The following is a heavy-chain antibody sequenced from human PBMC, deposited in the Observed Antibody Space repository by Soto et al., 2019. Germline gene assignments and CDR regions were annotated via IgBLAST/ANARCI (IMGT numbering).Heavy chain of an antibody. CDR1: GFTFSNYA. CDR2: ISSTSDNT. J-gene: IGHJ3*02. V-gene: IGHV3-23*01. D-gene: IGHD1-1*01. CDR3: AKAAVNWNDADAFDI. Sequence: VRLSCAASGFTFSNYAMSWVRQAPGKGLEWVSAISSTSDNTYYADSVKGRFAISRDNSKNTLCLQMNSLRAEDTAVYYCAKAAVNWNDADAFDIWGQGTMVTVS.